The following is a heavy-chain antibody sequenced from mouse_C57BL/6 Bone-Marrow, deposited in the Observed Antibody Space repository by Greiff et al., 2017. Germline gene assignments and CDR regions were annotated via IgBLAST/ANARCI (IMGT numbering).Heavy chain of an antibody. V-gene: IGHV5-16*01. CDR3: AREFTTVVATDYAMDN. Sequence: EVKLVESEGGLVQPGSSMTLSCTASGFTFSDYYMAWVRQVPEKGLEWVANINYDGSSTYYLDSLKSRFIISRDNAKNILYLQMSSLNSEDTATYYCAREFTTVVATDYAMDNWGQGTSVTVSS. J-gene: IGHJ4*01. CDR1: GFTFSDYY. D-gene: IGHD1-1*01. CDR2: INYDGSST.